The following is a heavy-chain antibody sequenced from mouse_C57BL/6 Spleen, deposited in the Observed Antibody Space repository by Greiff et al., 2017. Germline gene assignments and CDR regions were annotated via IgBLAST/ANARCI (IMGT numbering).Heavy chain of an antibody. Sequence: QVQLQQPGAELVKPGASVKLSCKASGYTFTSYWMHWVKQRPGQGLEWIGMIHPNSGSTNYNEKFKSKATLTVDKSSSTAYMQLSSLTSEDSAVYYCARGGSTMVTTNYFDYWGQGTTLTVSS. CDR3: ARGGSTMVTTNYFDY. CDR2: IHPNSGST. V-gene: IGHV1-64*01. CDR1: GYTFTSYW. D-gene: IGHD2-2*01. J-gene: IGHJ2*01.